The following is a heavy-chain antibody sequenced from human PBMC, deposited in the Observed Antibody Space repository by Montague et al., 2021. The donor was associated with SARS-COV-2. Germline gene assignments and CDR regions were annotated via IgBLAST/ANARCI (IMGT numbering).Heavy chain of an antibody. CDR3: VRIAEDSSNCDAVDT. V-gene: IGHV2-70*01. D-gene: IGHD1-1*01. CDR2: IDWDDDQ. CDR1: GFSLTTSGVS. Sequence: PALVKPTQTLTLTCTFSGFSLTTSGVSVGWMRQPPGKDPEWLALIDWDDDQFYTSSLRTRLTISKDTSKNLVVLTMTNMDPVDTATYYCVRIAEDSSNCDAVDTWGQGAPVIVSA. J-gene: IGHJ3*02.